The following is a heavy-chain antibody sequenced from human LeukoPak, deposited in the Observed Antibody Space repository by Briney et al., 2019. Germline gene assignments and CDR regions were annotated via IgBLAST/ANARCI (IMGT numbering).Heavy chain of an antibody. CDR1: GFTFSSYW. J-gene: IGHJ4*02. CDR3: ARVAKIAAAGTGIFDY. D-gene: IGHD6-13*01. CDR2: ISSSSSYI. Sequence: GGSLRLSCAASGFTFSSYWMSWVRQAPGKGLEWVSSISSSSSYIYYADSVKGRFTISRDNAKNSLYLQMNSLRAEDTAVYYCARVAKIAAAGTGIFDYWGQGTLVTVSS. V-gene: IGHV3-21*01.